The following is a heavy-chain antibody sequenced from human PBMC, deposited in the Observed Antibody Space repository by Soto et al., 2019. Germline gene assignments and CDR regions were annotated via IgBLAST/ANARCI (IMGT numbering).Heavy chain of an antibody. CDR1: GFTFSRQA. D-gene: IGHD7-27*01. CDR3: ARSLRATSPLTF. Sequence: PGGSLRLSCAASGFTFSRQAMHWVRQAPGRGLEWVAVIWYHGVDKYYADSVKGRFTISRDNSKNTVYLQMNSLRSDDTAVYFCARSLRATSPLTFWGQGTPVTVSS. V-gene: IGHV3-33*01. CDR2: IWYHGVDK. J-gene: IGHJ4*02.